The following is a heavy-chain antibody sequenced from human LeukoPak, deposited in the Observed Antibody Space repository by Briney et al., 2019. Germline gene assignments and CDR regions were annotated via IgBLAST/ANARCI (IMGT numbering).Heavy chain of an antibody. D-gene: IGHD5-24*01. CDR3: ARDSGDGYNSFDY. Sequence: PGGSLRLSCAASGFTVSSNYMSWVRQAPGKGLEWVSVTYSGGSTYYADSVKGRFTISRDNSKNTLYLQMNSLRAEDTAVYYCARDSGDGYNSFDYWGQGTLVTVSS. J-gene: IGHJ4*02. CDR1: GFTVSSNY. CDR2: TYSGGST. V-gene: IGHV3-53*01.